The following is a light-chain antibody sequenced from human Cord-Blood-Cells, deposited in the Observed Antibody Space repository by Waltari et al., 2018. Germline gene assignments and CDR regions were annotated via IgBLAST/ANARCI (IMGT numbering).Light chain of an antibody. CDR1: SSNIGAGYD. CDR2: GNG. Sequence: QSVLTQPPSVSGAPGQRVTISCTGSSSNIGAGYDVHWYQQLPGTAPNLLIYGNGTRPAGVPDRFSGSKSGTSASLAITGLQAGDEADYYCQSYDSSLSGSVFGGGTKLTVL. CDR3: QSYDSSLSGSV. V-gene: IGLV1-40*01. J-gene: IGLJ2*01.